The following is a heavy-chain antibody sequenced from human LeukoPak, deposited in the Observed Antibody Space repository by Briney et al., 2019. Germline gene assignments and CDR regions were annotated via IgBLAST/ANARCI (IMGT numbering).Heavy chain of an antibody. CDR3: AREAASFGTSLGYMDV. J-gene: IGHJ6*03. CDR1: GYTFIDNY. Sequence: ASLKVSCKASGYTFIDNYIHWVRQAPGQGLEWMGWINPHNGGTKYALKFQGRVTLTSDRSTTTVYMEVTRLRSDDTAVFYCAREAASFGTSLGYMDVWGKGTTVTVSS. D-gene: IGHD2-15*01. CDR2: INPHNGGT. V-gene: IGHV1-2*02.